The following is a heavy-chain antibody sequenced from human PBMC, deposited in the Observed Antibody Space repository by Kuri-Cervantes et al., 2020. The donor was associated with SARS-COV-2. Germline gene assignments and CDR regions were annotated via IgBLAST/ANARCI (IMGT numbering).Heavy chain of an antibody. Sequence: GSLGPSGTVPGGPTSSSSYYWGWIRQPPGKGLEWIGSIYYTVSTYYNPSLKSRVTISVDTSKNQFSLKLSSVTAADTAVYYCARHRLNSGSWYYYYYMDVWGKGTTVTVSS. CDR2: IYYTVST. J-gene: IGHJ6*03. CDR1: GGPTSSSSYY. CDR3: ARHRLNSGSWYYYYYMDV. D-gene: IGHD1-26*01. V-gene: IGHV4-39*01.